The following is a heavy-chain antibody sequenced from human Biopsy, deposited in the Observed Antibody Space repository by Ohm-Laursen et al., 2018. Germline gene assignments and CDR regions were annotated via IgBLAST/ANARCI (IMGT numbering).Heavy chain of an antibody. Sequence: GSLRLSCAASGITVNDHYMSWVRQAPGKGLEWVSSLHDRGVTYYADSVKGRFTISGDNSKNTLYLQMNGLRVEDTAVYFCQGGHLPPGQFYGVDAWGQGTTVTVSS. D-gene: IGHD3-16*01. CDR1: GITVNDHY. CDR3: QGGHLPPGQFYGVDA. V-gene: IGHV3-53*01. CDR2: LHDRGVT. J-gene: IGHJ6*02.